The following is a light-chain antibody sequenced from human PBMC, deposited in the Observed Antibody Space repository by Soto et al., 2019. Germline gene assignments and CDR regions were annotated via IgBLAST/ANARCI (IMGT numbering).Light chain of an antibody. J-gene: IGLJ3*02. CDR3: SSYTNKDTLL. V-gene: IGLV2-14*03. CDR1: SSDVGGYDH. Sequence: QSALTQPASVSGSPGQSITISCTGTSSDVGGYDHGSWYQQHPGKAPKLIIYDVTVRPSGISRRFSGSKSDNTASLAVSGLQPEDEADYYFSSYTNKDTLLFGGGTKLTVL. CDR2: DVT.